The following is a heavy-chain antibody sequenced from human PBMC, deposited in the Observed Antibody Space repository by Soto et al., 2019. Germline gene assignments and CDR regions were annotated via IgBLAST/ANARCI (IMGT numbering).Heavy chain of an antibody. J-gene: IGHJ2*01. Sequence: GGSLRLSCAASGFTFSSYAMIWVRQAPGKGLEWVSAISGSGGSTYYADSVKGRFTISRDNSKNTLYLQMNSLRAEDTAVYYCAKGELRGYSYGYPYWYFDLWGRGTLVTVSS. V-gene: IGHV3-23*01. D-gene: IGHD5-18*01. CDR3: AKGELRGYSYGYPYWYFDL. CDR2: ISGSGGST. CDR1: GFTFSSYA.